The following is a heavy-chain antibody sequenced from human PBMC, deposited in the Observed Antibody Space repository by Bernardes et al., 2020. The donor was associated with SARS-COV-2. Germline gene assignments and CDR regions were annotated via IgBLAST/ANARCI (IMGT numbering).Heavy chain of an antibody. V-gene: IGHV3-66*01. Sequence: GGSLRLSCAASGFTVSSNYMSWVRQAPGKGLEWVSVIYSGGSTYYADSVKGRFTISRDNSKNTLYLQMNSLRAEDTAVYYCARDLYYYGMDVWGQGTTVTVSS. CDR1: GFTVSSNY. CDR2: IYSGGST. CDR3: ARDLYYYGMDV. J-gene: IGHJ6*02.